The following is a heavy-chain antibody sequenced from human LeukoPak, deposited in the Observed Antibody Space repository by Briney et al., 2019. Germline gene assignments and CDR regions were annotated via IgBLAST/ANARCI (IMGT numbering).Heavy chain of an antibody. CDR2: VASSGTS. CDR1: GDSLNTYY. V-gene: IGHV4-59*01. CDR3: ARVVRGVVTSNWFDP. J-gene: IGHJ5*02. Sequence: PSETLSLTCTVSGDSLNTYYWTWLRQTPGKELEWIGFVASSGTSNYNPSLKSRVSISIDTSKNQLSLALTSVTPADTAVYYCARVVRGVVTSNWFDPWGQGTLVSVSS. D-gene: IGHD2-21*02.